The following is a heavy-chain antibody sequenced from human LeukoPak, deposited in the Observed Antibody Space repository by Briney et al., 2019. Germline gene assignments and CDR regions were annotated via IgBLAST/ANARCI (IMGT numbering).Heavy chain of an antibody. CDR3: ARVYSSSWYWFDP. CDR2: IYTSGST. Sequence: PSETLSLTCTVSGGSISSYYWSWIRQPPGKGLEWIGYIYTSGSTNYNPSLKSRVTISVDTSKNQFSLKLSSVTAADTAVYYCARVYSSSWYWFDPWGQGTLVTVSS. J-gene: IGHJ5*02. V-gene: IGHV4-4*09. D-gene: IGHD6-13*01. CDR1: GGSISSYY.